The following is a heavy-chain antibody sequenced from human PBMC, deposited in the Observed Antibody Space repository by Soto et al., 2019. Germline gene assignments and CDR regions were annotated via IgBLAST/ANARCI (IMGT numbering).Heavy chain of an antibody. CDR1: GFFFSSYT. D-gene: IGHD6-19*01. CDR2: LSATSENT. Sequence: EVQLLESGGGLVQPGGSLRLSCVGSGFFFSSYTMTWVRQAPGKGLEWVSSLSATSENTYYADSVRGRFTISRDNSKNTLFLQMNSLTAEDTAMYYCAKARDQQWVRLPFDYWGQGILGIVSS. V-gene: IGHV3-23*01. J-gene: IGHJ4*02. CDR3: AKARDQQWVRLPFDY.